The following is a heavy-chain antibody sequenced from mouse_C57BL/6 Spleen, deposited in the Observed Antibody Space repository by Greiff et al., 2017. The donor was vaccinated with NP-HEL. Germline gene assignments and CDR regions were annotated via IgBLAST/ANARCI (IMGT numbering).Heavy chain of an antibody. J-gene: IGHJ4*01. D-gene: IGHD3-2*02. CDR3: ERHGNSSGYNAMDY. Sequence: EVQLQESGGDLVKPGGSLKLSCAASGFTFSSYGMSWVRQTPDKRLEWVATISSGGSYTYYTDSVKGRFTISRDNAKNTLYLQMSSLKSEDTAVYYCERHGNSSGYNAMDYWGQGTSVTVSS. V-gene: IGHV5-6*01. CDR2: ISSGGSYT. CDR1: GFTFSSYG.